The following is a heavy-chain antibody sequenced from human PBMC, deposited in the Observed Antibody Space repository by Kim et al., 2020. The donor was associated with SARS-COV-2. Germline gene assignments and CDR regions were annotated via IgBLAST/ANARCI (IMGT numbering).Heavy chain of an antibody. CDR1: GFTFSTYR. J-gene: IGHJ4*02. V-gene: IGHV3-7*01. CDR2: IKQDGSDK. CDR3: ARDWNGFGLMFDH. D-gene: IGHD1-1*01. Sequence: GGSLRLSCAASGFTFSTYRMSWVRQAPGKGLEWVANIKQDGSDKYYVDSVKGRFTISRDNAKNSLDLQMNSLRAEDTAVYYCARDWNGFGLMFDHWGQATLVTVS.